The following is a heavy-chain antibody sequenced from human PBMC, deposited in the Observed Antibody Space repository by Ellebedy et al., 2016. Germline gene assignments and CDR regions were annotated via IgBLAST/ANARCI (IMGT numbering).Heavy chain of an antibody. V-gene: IGHV4-38-2*02. CDR1: GYSITSGYS. CDR3: AREGDNFGY. D-gene: IGHD3-16*01. CDR2: VLSSGFT. J-gene: IGHJ4*02. Sequence: GSLRLSXSVSGYSITSGYSWAWIRQSPGKGLEWIGNVLSSGFTYDNPSFRSRLTLSVDTSKNQFSLKLTSVTASDTAVYYCAREGDNFGYWGQGTLVTVSS.